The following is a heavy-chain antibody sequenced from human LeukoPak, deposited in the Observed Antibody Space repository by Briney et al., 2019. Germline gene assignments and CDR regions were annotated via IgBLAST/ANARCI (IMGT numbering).Heavy chain of an antibody. CDR2: ISSSSSYI. D-gene: IGHD3-22*01. V-gene: IGHV3-21*01. CDR1: GFTFSSYS. Sequence: KPGGSLRLSCAASGFTFSSYSMNWARQAPGKGLEWVSSISSSSSYIYYADSVKGRFTISRDNAKNSLYLQMNSLRAEDTAVYYCARVGPGNYYDSSGYYYGFDYWGQGTLVTVSS. J-gene: IGHJ4*02. CDR3: ARVGPGNYYDSSGYYYGFDY.